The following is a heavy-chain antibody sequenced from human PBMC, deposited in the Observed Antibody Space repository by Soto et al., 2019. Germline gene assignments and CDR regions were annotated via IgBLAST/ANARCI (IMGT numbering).Heavy chain of an antibody. CDR2: IWYDGSNK. CDR1: GFTFSSYG. V-gene: IGHV3-33*01. CDR3: ARDPGAAIFGVVTSQGMDV. D-gene: IGHD3-3*01. Sequence: QVQLLESGGGVVQPGRSLRLSCAASGFTFSSYGMHWVRQAPGKGLEWVAVIWYDGSNKYYADSVKGRFTISRDNSKNTLYLQMNSLRAEDTAVYYCARDPGAAIFGVVTSQGMDVWGQGTTVTVSS. J-gene: IGHJ6*02.